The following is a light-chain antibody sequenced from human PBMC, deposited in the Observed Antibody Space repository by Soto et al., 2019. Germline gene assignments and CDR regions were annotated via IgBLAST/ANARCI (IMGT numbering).Light chain of an antibody. CDR1: QSVSSY. CDR2: DAS. Sequence: EIVLTQSPATLSLSPGERATLSCRASQSVSSYLAWYQQKPGQPPRLLIYDASNRATGIPARFSGSGSGTDFTLTISSLEPEDFAVYYCQRRSNWSTTFGQGTKVDNK. V-gene: IGKV3-11*01. J-gene: IGKJ1*01. CDR3: QRRSNWSTT.